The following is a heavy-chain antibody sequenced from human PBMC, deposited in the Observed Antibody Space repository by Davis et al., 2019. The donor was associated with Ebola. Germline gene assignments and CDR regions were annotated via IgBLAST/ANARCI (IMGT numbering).Heavy chain of an antibody. Sequence: PGGSLRLSCAASGFTFSSYSMNWVRQAPGKGLEWVSSISSSSSYIYYADSVKGRFTISRDNAKNSLYLQMNSLRAEDTAVYYCARESPRTAADYYYYGMDVWGQGTTVTVSS. CDR2: ISSSSSYI. J-gene: IGHJ6*02. V-gene: IGHV3-21*01. CDR3: ARESPRTAADYYYYGMDV. D-gene: IGHD6-13*01. CDR1: GFTFSSYS.